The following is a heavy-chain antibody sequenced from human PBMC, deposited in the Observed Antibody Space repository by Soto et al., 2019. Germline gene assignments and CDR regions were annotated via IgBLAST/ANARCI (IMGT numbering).Heavy chain of an antibody. CDR1: GGSISRSTYY. CDR3: AIIWGSYRYIDY. J-gene: IGHJ4*02. V-gene: IGHV4-39*01. Sequence: QLQLQESGPGLVKPSETLSLTCTVSGGSISRSTYYWGWLRQPPGKGLQWIGSFYYSGRNHYNPSLESRVTISVDTSKNQFSLNLSSVTAADTAVYYCAIIWGSYRYIDYWGPGTLVTVSS. CDR2: FYYSGRN. D-gene: IGHD3-16*02.